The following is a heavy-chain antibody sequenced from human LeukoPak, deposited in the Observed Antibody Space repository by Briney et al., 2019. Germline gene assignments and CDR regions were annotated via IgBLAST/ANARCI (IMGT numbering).Heavy chain of an antibody. J-gene: IGHJ3*02. CDR3: AREYYYDSTGWGAFDI. CDR2: IYTSGSTDY. D-gene: IGHD3-22*01. Sequence: ASETLSLTCTVSGGSISSYYWTWIRQPAGKGLEWIGRIYTSGSTDYNYNPSLKSRITISLDKSKSQFSLKLTSVTAADTAVYYCAREYYYDSTGWGAFDIWGQGTMVTVSS. CDR1: GGSISSYY. V-gene: IGHV4-4*07.